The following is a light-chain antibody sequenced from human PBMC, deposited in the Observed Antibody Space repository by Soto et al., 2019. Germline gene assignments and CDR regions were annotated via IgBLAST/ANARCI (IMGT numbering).Light chain of an antibody. Sequence: EIVMTQSPATLSVSPGEGATLSCRASQSVSSNLAWYQQKPGQAPRLLISGASTRAPGVPARFSGSGSGTEFILIISSLQSEDFAVYYCQQYNDWPPWTFGQGTKVDIK. V-gene: IGKV3-15*01. CDR1: QSVSSN. CDR2: GAS. J-gene: IGKJ1*01. CDR3: QQYNDWPPWT.